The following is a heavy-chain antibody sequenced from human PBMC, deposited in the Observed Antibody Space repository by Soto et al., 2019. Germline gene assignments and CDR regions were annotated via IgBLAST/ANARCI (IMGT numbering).Heavy chain of an antibody. J-gene: IGHJ6*02. CDR2: LYYTGST. CDR3: ARGGGYDFRSSQAPPIDV. D-gene: IGHD3-3*01. CDR1: GGSISDFY. Sequence: QVQLQESGPGLVKPSETLSLTCNVSGGSISDFYWSWIRQSPGKRLEWIGYLYYTGSTNYNPALTSRVTISLDTSKNQFSLQVRSVTAADTAVYYCARGGGYDFRSSQAPPIDVWGQGTTVTVSS. V-gene: IGHV4-59*01.